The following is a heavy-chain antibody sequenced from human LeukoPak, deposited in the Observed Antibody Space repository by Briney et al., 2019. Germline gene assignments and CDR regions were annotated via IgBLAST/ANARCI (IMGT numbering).Heavy chain of an antibody. Sequence: ASVKVSCKASGYTFTTHCIHWVRQAPGQGLEWMGMINPSGRTTSYTQKFQDRVTMTTDTSTSTAYMELRSLRSDDTAVYYCARDLRWELLPGPFDYWGQGTLVTVSS. CDR3: ARDLRWELLPGPFDY. V-gene: IGHV1-46*01. J-gene: IGHJ4*02. D-gene: IGHD1-26*01. CDR2: INPSGRTT. CDR1: GYTFTTHC.